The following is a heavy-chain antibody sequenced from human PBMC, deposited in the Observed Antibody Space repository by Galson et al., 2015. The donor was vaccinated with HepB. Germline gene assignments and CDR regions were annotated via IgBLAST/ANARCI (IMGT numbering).Heavy chain of an antibody. CDR3: ARTFGSYTEYANFDY. Sequence: SLRLSCAASGFTFSSYAMHWVRQAPGKGLEWVSDISCNGSNKNYADSVKGRFTISRDNPKNTLYPQMNSLRAEDTAVYYCARTFGSYTEYANFDYWDQGTLVTVSA. CDR2: ISCNGSNK. D-gene: IGHD1-26*01. J-gene: IGHJ4*02. V-gene: IGHV3-30*04. CDR1: GFTFSSYA.